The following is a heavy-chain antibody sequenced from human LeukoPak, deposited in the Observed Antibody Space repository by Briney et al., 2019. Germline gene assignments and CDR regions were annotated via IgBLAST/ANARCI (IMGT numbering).Heavy chain of an antibody. J-gene: IGHJ4*02. V-gene: IGHV3-33*01. CDR1: GFTFSSYG. CDR2: IWYDGSNK. D-gene: IGHD3-3*01. CDR3: ARDSVDFWSGYYTVPESSYFDY. Sequence: GGSLRLSCAASGFTFSSYGMHWVRQAPGKGLEWVAVIWYDGSNKYYADSVKGRFTISRDNSKNTLYLQMNSLRAEDTVVYYCARDSVDFWSGYYTVPESSYFDYWGQGTLVTVSS.